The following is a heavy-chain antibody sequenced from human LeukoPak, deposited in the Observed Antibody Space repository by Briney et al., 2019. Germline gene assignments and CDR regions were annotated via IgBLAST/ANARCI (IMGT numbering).Heavy chain of an antibody. CDR1: GFTVSSNY. J-gene: IGHJ4*02. Sequence: GGSLILSCAASGFTVSSNYMSWVRQAPGKGLEWVSVIYSGGSTYYADSVKGRFTISRDNSKNTLYLQMNSLRAEDTAVYYCARSRIAAAGLPDYWGQGTLVTVSS. D-gene: IGHD6-13*01. CDR2: IYSGGST. CDR3: ARSRIAAAGLPDY. V-gene: IGHV3-53*01.